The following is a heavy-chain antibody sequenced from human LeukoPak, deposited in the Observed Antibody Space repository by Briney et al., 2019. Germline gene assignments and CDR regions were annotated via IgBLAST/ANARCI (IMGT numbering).Heavy chain of an antibody. CDR2: ISGSGGST. CDR3: ASSVTYYDILTGYLDY. V-gene: IGHV3-23*01. CDR1: GFTFSSYA. Sequence: GGSLRLSCAASGFTFSSYAMSWVRQAPGKGLEWVSAISGSGGSTYYADSVKGRFTISRDNSKNTLYLQMNSLRAEDTAVYYCASSVTYYDILTGYLDYWGQGTLVTVSS. J-gene: IGHJ4*02. D-gene: IGHD3-9*01.